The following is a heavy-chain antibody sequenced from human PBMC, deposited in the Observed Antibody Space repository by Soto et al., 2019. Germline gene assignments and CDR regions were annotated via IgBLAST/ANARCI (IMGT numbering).Heavy chain of an antibody. D-gene: IGHD3-3*01. V-gene: IGHV3-9*01. CDR1: GFTFDDYA. Sequence: EVQLVESGGRLVQPGRSLRLSCAASGFTFDDYAMHWVRQAPGKGLEWVSGISWNSGSIGYADSVKGRFTISRDNAKNSLYLQMNSLRAEDTALYYCAKDMRDFWSGYFFDYWGQGTLVTVSS. CDR3: AKDMRDFWSGYFFDY. CDR2: ISWNSGSI. J-gene: IGHJ4*02.